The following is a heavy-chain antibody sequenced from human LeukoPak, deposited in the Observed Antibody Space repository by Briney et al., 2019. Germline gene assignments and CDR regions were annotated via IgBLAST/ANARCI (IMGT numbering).Heavy chain of an antibody. CDR3: VRDSAWAFDY. V-gene: IGHV3-48*01. CDR1: GFTFSNAW. J-gene: IGHJ4*02. D-gene: IGHD3-16*01. CDR2: IIPSSSTI. Sequence: GGFLRLSCAASGFTFSNAWMNWVRQAPGKGLEWLSYIIPSSSTISYADSVKGRFTISRDNARNSLYLQMNSLRAEDTAVYYCVRDSAWAFDYWGQGILVTVSS.